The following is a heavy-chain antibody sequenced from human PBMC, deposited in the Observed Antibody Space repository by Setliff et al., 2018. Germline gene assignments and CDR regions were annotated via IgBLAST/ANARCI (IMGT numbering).Heavy chain of an antibody. D-gene: IGHD3-3*01. CDR3: AKSPHDFWSGRVFFDY. Sequence: LRLSCATSGFAFSSHAMTWVRRAPGKGLEWVSAVGDGDGGTWYADSVKGRFTISRDNSKNTLYLQMHSLRVEDTAIYYCAKSPHDFWSGRVFFDYWGQGMLVTVSS. CDR1: GFAFSSHA. J-gene: IGHJ4*01. V-gene: IGHV3-23*01. CDR2: VGDGDGGT.